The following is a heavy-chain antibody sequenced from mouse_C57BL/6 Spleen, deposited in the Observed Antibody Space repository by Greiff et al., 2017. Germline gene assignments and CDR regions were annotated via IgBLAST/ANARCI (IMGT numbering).Heavy chain of an antibody. Sequence: QVQLQQPGAELVRPGSSVKLSCKASGYTFTSYWMDWVKQRPGQGLEWIGNIYPSDSESHYNPKFKDKATLTVDKSSSTAYMQLSSLTSEDSAVYYCARVDYYAMDYWGQGTSVTVSS. CDR1: GYTFTSYW. J-gene: IGHJ4*01. CDR3: ARVDYYAMDY. V-gene: IGHV1-61*01. CDR2: IYPSDSES.